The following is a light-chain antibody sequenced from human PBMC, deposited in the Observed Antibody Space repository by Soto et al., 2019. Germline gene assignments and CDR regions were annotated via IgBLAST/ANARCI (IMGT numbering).Light chain of an antibody. Sequence: EMVVTQSPATLSVSPGERATLSCRASQDVSSNLAWYQQKPGQAPSLLIYGASTRATGTPARFSGSGSGTEFPLTISSLQSEDYAVYFGLQYMRWPLTFGGGTKVEL. CDR2: GAS. CDR1: QDVSSN. J-gene: IGKJ4*01. V-gene: IGKV3-15*01. CDR3: LQYMRWPLT.